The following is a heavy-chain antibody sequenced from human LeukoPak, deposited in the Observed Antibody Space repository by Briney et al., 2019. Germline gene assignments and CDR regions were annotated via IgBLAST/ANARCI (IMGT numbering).Heavy chain of an antibody. CDR3: AKAVFPLPIDYLVGY. D-gene: IGHD2-2*01. CDR2: ISSSSSTI. Sequence: GGSLRLSCAASGFTFSSYSMNWVRQAPGKGLEWVSYISSSSSTIYYADSVKGRFTISRDNSKNTLYLQMNSLRAEDTAVYYCAKAVFPLPIDYLVGYWGQGTLVTVSS. CDR1: GFTFSSYS. V-gene: IGHV3-48*01. J-gene: IGHJ4*02.